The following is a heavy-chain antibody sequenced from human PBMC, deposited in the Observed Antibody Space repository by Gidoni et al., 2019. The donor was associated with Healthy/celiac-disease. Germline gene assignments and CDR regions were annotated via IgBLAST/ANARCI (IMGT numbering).Heavy chain of an antibody. D-gene: IGHD6-13*01. Sequence: QVQLQQWGAGLLKPSETLSLTCAVYGGSFSGYYWSWIRQPPGKGLEWIGEINHSGSTTYNPSLKSRVTISVDTSKNQFSLKLSSVTAADTAVYYCAREAAHYYYYYGMDVWGQGTTVTVSS. CDR3: AREAAHYYYYYGMDV. CDR2: INHSGST. J-gene: IGHJ6*02. V-gene: IGHV4-34*01. CDR1: GGSFSGYY.